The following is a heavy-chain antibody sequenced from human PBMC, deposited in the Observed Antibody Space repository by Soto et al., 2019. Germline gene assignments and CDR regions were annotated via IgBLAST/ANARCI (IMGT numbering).Heavy chain of an antibody. Sequence: ASVKVSCKASGYTFTNYYIHWVRQAPGQGLEWMGIINPTGGSTNYAQKFQGRVTLTMDTSTSTVYMELSSLRAEDTAVYYCARESRITMIVVVAGGEAFDIWGQGTMVTVSS. CDR3: ARESRITMIVVVAGGEAFDI. V-gene: IGHV1-46*01. J-gene: IGHJ3*02. CDR2: INPTGGST. D-gene: IGHD3-22*01. CDR1: GYTFTNYY.